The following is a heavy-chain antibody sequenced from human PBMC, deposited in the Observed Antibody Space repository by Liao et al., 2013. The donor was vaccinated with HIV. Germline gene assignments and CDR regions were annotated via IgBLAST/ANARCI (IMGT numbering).Heavy chain of an antibody. J-gene: IGHJ4*02. CDR2: IYSSGSA. V-gene: IGHV4-4*07. D-gene: IGHD1-26*01. CDR3: ARIPERVGANYFDY. Sequence: QVQLQESGPGLVKPSETLSLTCTVSGGSISSYYWSWIRQPAGKGLEWIGRIYSSGSANYNPSLKSRVTMSVDTSKNQFSLKLSSVTAADTAVYYCARIPERVGANYFDYWGQGILVTVSS. CDR1: GGSISSYY.